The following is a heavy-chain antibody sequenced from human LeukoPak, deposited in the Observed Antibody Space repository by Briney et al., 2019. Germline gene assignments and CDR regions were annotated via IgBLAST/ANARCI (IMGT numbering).Heavy chain of an antibody. V-gene: IGHV3-15*01. J-gene: IGHJ4*02. Sequence: PGGSLRLSCAASGFTFSNAWMSWVRQAPGKGLEWVGRIKSKTDGGTTDYAAPVKGRFTISRDDSKNTLYLQMNSLKTEDTAVYYCTTETIGYSSSWYYYFDYWGQGXLVTVSS. CDR2: IKSKTDGGTT. D-gene: IGHD6-13*01. CDR1: GFTFSNAW. CDR3: TTETIGYSSSWYYYFDY.